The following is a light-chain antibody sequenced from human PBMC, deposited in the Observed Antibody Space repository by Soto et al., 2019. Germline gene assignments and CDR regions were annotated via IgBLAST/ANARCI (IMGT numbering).Light chain of an antibody. Sequence: QAVVTQPPSASATPGQRVTISCSGSSSNVGSDTVNWYQQLPGTAPKLLIYSNNQRPSGVSDRFSGSKSGTSASLAISGPQSADEADYYCAAWDNTLNGVLFGGGTKLTVL. CDR1: SSNVGSDT. J-gene: IGLJ2*01. CDR2: SNN. V-gene: IGLV1-44*01. CDR3: AAWDNTLNGVL.